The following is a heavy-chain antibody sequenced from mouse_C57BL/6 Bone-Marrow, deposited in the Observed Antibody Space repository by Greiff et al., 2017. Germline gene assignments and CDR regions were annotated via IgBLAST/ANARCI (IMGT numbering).Heavy chain of an antibody. CDR3: AREYYGSSYAMDY. D-gene: IGHD1-1*01. CDR2: IDPNSGGT. J-gene: IGHJ4*01. CDR1: GYTFTSYW. V-gene: IGHV1-72*01. Sequence: QVHVKQSGAELVKPGASVKLSCKASGYTFTSYWMHWVKQRPGRGLEWIGRIDPNSGGTKYNEKFKSKATLTVDKPSSTAYMQLSSLTSEDSAVYYCAREYYGSSYAMDYWGQGTSVTVSS.